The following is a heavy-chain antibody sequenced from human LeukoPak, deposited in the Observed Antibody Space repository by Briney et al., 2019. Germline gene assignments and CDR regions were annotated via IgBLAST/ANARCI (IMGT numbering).Heavy chain of an antibody. Sequence: NTSETLSLTCAVSGYSISSGYYWGWIRQPPGKGLEWIGSIYHSGSTCYNPSLKSRVTISVDTSKNQFSLKLSSVTAADTAVYYCARGARARFLEWLLPPGNPFRGYFDYWGQGTLVTVSS. CDR2: IYHSGST. J-gene: IGHJ4*02. D-gene: IGHD3-3*01. CDR3: ARGARARFLEWLLPPGNPFRGYFDY. CDR1: GYSISSGYY. V-gene: IGHV4-38-2*01.